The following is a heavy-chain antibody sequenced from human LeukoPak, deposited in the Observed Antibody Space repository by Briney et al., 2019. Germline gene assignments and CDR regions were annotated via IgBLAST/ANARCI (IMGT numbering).Heavy chain of an antibody. D-gene: IGHD6-13*01. Sequence: ASVNVSCKVSGYTLTELSMHWVRQAPGKGLEWMGGFDPEDGETIYAQKFQGRVTMTEDTSTDTAYMELSSLRSEDTAVYYCATGESSSWYVVDYWGQGTLVTVSS. CDR1: GYTLTELS. V-gene: IGHV1-24*01. CDR2: FDPEDGET. J-gene: IGHJ4*02. CDR3: ATGESSSWYVVDY.